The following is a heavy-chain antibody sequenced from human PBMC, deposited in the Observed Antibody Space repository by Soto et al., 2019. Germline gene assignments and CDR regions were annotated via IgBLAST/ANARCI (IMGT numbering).Heavy chain of an antibody. D-gene: IGHD3-9*01. V-gene: IGHV3-23*01. CDR1: GFIFSDYA. CDR3: AKPLTPPVAATVLDN. Sequence: GGSLRLSCVASGFIFSDYAMTWVRQAPGKGLEWVSVISDTGGTIYYADSVKGRFTISRDNSKNSLYLQLNSLRADDTAIYYCAKPLTPPVAATVLDNWGQGALVTVSS. CDR2: ISDTGGTI. J-gene: IGHJ4*02.